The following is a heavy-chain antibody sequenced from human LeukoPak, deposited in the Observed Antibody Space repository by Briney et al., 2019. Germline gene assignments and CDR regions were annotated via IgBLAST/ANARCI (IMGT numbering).Heavy chain of an antibody. CDR2: IDYSGST. J-gene: IGHJ5*02. CDR3: ARGRSGYYNWFDP. D-gene: IGHD3-3*01. Sequence: PSETLSLTCTVSGGSISYYSWNWIRQPPGKGLEWIGYIDYSGSTNYNPSLKSRLTISADTSKSQFSLRLSSVTAADTAVYYCARGRSGYYNWFDPWGQGTLVTVSP. CDR1: GGSISYYS. V-gene: IGHV4-59*12.